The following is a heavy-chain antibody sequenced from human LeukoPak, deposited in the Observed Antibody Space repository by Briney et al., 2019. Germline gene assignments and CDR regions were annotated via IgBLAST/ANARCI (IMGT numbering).Heavy chain of an antibody. CDR1: GFTFSNYA. Sequence: GGSLRLSCAASGFTFSNYAMMWVRQAPGKRLEWISSITGCGDGTYYADSVRGRFTISRDNSENTLYLQVNSLRVEDTAVYFCVKGFVHPTYYFDYWGQGTLVTVSS. CDR2: ITGCGDGT. J-gene: IGHJ4*02. D-gene: IGHD3-10*01. V-gene: IGHV3-23*01. CDR3: VKGFVHPTYYFDY.